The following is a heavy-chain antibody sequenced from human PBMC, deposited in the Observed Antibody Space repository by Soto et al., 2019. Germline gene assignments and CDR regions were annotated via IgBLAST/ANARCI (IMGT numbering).Heavy chain of an antibody. CDR3: ARDLAAGDY. CDR2: FNPTSGST. Sequence: QVQLVQSGAEVKKPGASVKLSCKASGYTFIHYYIHWVRQAPGQGLEWMGIFNPTSGSTNYAQKLQGGVTLTMDTSTRTVYMELSSLRFDDTAVYYCARDLAAGDYWGQGTLVTVSS. CDR1: GYTFIHYY. D-gene: IGHD6-13*01. V-gene: IGHV1-46*04. J-gene: IGHJ4*02.